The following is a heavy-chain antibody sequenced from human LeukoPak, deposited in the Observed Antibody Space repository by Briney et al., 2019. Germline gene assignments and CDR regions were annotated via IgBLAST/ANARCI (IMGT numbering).Heavy chain of an antibody. CDR3: ARDGLQTRYNWNDEGRKNWFDP. CDR2: INPRDGST. J-gene: IGHJ5*02. D-gene: IGHD1-1*01. CDR1: GFSFSTYY. Sequence: GASVKVSCKASGFSFSTYYMQWVRQAPGQGLEWMGIINPRDGSTKYAQKFQGRVTMTGDTSTTTVYMEPTSLTSDDTAVYFCARDGLQTRYNWNDEGRKNWFDPWGQGTLVTVSS. V-gene: IGHV1-46*01.